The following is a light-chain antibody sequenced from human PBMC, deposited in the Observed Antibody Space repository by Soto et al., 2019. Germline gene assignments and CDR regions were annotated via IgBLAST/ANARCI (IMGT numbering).Light chain of an antibody. J-gene: IGLJ1*01. Sequence: QSALTQPASVSGSPGQSITISCTGTSSDVGGYNYVSWYQQHPGKAPTLMIYDVSNRPSGVSNRFSGSKSGNTASLTISGLQAEAEADYYCSSYTISSTLRYVFGTGTKVTVL. V-gene: IGLV2-14*01. CDR1: SSDVGGYNY. CDR2: DVS. CDR3: SSYTISSTLRYV.